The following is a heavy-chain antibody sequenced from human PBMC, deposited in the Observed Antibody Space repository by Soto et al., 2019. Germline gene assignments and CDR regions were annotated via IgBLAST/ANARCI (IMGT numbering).Heavy chain of an antibody. CDR2: IKANTGGETT. Sequence: LRLSCAASGFTFSNAWMNWVRQAPGKGLEWVGRIKANTGGETTDYAASVRGRFTISRGDSRNTLYLQLNSLKTEDTAVYYCASDRDVPSYCGQRSLVTVSS. J-gene: IGHJ4*02. CDR1: GFTFSNAW. D-gene: IGHD2-2*01. CDR3: ASDRDVPSY. V-gene: IGHV3-15*07.